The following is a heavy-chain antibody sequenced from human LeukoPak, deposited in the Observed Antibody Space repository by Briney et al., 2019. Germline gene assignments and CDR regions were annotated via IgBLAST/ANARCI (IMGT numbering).Heavy chain of an antibody. CDR1: GFTFSNAW. CDR3: TTEPYYGSAFDY. D-gene: IGHD3-10*01. J-gene: IGHJ4*02. V-gene: IGHV3-15*01. Sequence: GGSLRLSCAASGFTFSNAWMSWVRQAPGKGLEWVGRIKSKTDGGTTDYAAPVKGRFTILRDDSKNTLYLQMNSLKTEDTAVYYCTTEPYYGSAFDYWGQGTLVTVSS. CDR2: IKSKTDGGTT.